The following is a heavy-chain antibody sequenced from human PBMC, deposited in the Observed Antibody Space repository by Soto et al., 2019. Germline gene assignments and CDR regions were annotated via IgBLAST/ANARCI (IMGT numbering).Heavy chain of an antibody. CDR1: GFTFSSYA. CDR2: ISGGGGVST. D-gene: IGHD3-10*01. J-gene: IGHJ5*02. V-gene: IGHV3-23*01. Sequence: EVQLLESGGGLVQPGGSLTLSCAASGFTFSSYAMTWVRQAPGKGLEWVSGISGGGGVSTYYADSVKGRFTISRDNSMNKLYLQMHRLRAEDTAVYYCAKDAISMVRGFNNWFDPWGQGTLVTVSS. CDR3: AKDAISMVRGFNNWFDP.